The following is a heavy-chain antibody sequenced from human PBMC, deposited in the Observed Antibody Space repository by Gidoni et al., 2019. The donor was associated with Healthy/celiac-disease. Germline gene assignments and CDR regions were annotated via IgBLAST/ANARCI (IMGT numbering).Heavy chain of an antibody. V-gene: IGHV3-7*01. CDR3: ARDRNDYDILTGYYYGMDV. CDR2: IKQDGSEK. Sequence: EVQLVESGGGLVQPGGSLRLSCAASGFTFSSYWMRWVRQAPGKGLEWVANIKQDGSEKYYVDSVKGRFTISRDNAKNSLYLQMNSLRAEDTAVYYCARDRNDYDILTGYYYGMDVWGQGTTVTVSS. D-gene: IGHD3-9*01. CDR1: GFTFSSYW. J-gene: IGHJ6*02.